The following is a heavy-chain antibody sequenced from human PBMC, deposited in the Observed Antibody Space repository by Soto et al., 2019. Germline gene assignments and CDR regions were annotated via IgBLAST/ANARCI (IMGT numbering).Heavy chain of an antibody. D-gene: IGHD1-26*01. V-gene: IGHV3-23*01. CDR3: AKVPRGVGASWPRRFDY. CDR2: ISGSGGST. J-gene: IGHJ4*02. CDR1: GFTFSSYV. Sequence: PGGSLRLSCAASGFTFSSYVMSWVRQAPGKGLEWVSGISGSGGSTYYADSVKGRFTISRDNSKNTLYLQMNSLRAEDTAVYYCAKVPRGVGASWPRRFDYWGQGTLVTVSS.